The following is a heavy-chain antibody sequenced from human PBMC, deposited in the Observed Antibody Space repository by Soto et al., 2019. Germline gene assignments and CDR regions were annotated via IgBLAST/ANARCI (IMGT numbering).Heavy chain of an antibody. CDR1: GYSISSGYY. D-gene: IGHD3-22*01. CDR2: IYHSGST. J-gene: IGHJ3*02. V-gene: IGHV4-38-2*01. Sequence: SETLSLTCAVSGYSISSGYYWGWIRQPPGKGLEWIGSIYHSGSTYYNPTLKSRVTISVDTSKKQFSLKLSFVTAADTVVYYCARVFGYYDSSGYYYDAFDIWGQGTMVT. CDR3: ARVFGYYDSSGYYYDAFDI.